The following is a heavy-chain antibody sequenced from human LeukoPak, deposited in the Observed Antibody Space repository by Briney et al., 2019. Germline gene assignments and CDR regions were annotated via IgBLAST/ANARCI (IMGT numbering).Heavy chain of an antibody. D-gene: IGHD5-18*01. J-gene: IGHJ3*02. V-gene: IGHV4-59*08. CDR3: ARHWGYSYTCHFDI. Sequence: SETLSLPCSVSGGPSTNYYWSWIRQPPGRGLEWLGYIYYSGSTNFNASLKSRITKFVDPSKNQFSLALSPVAAADTAVYYCARHWGYSYTCHFDIWGQGTMVTVSS. CDR1: GGPSTNYY. CDR2: IYYSGST.